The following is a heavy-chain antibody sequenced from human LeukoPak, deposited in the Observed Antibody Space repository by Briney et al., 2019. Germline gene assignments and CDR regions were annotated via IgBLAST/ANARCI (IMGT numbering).Heavy chain of an antibody. CDR2: IGLSSSSM. CDR3: ARVTFPYYYYMDV. V-gene: IGHV3-48*04. D-gene: IGHD3-16*01. CDR1: GFTFSNCA. J-gene: IGHJ6*03. Sequence: PGGSLRLSCAASGFTFSNCAMNWVRQAPGKGLEWISRIGLSSSSMYYADSTKGRFTISRDNAKNSLYLQMNSLRAEDTAVYYCARVTFPYYYYMDVWGKGTTVTVSS.